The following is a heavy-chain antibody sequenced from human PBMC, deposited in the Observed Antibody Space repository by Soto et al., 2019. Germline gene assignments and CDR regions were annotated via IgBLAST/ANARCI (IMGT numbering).Heavy chain of an antibody. CDR3: AKDCRRLAVTGSAFDS. CDR1: GFTFNDYA. CDR2: ISGSGGHS. D-gene: IGHD6-19*01. Sequence: EVQLLESGGGFVQPWGSLRLSCAASGFTFNDYAMAWVRQAPGQGLEWVSSISGSGGHSSYVDSVRGRFTISRDNVNNILSLDMSDLRAEDTALYYCAKDCRRLAVTGSAFDSWGQGALVTVSS. V-gene: IGHV3-23*01. J-gene: IGHJ4*02.